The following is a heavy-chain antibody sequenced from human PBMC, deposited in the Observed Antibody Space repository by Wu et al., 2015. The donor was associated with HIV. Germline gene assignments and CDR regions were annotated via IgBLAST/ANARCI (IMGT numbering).Heavy chain of an antibody. J-gene: IGHJ6*02. CDR2: ILPIFGST. Sequence: QVQLVQSGAEVKKPGASVRVSCKASQYTFTSYDINWVRQAPGQGLESLGGILPIFGSTNYAQKFQGRLTITADESAGTAYMELSSLRSEDTAVYYCARDSHSSGYWSYYYGMDVWGQGTTVTVSS. CDR3: ARDSHSSGYWSYYYGMDV. CDR1: QYTFTSYD. V-gene: IGHV1-69*13. D-gene: IGHD3-22*01.